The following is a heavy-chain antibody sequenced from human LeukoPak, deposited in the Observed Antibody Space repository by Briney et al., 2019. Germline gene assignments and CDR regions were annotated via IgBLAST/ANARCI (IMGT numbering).Heavy chain of an antibody. V-gene: IGHV1-8*03. CDR3: ARGDRDYDILTGYSKSWFDP. J-gene: IGHJ5*02. CDR2: MNPNSGNT. D-gene: IGHD3-9*01. CDR1: GYTFTSYD. Sequence: EASVKVSCKASGYTFTSYDINWVRQATGQGLEWMGWMNPNSGNTGYAQKFQGRVTITRNTSISTAYMELSSLRSEDTAVYYCARGDRDYDILTGYSKSWFDPWGQGTQVTVSS.